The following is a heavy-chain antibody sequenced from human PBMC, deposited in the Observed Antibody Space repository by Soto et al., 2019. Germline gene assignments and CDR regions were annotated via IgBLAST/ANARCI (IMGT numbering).Heavy chain of an antibody. V-gene: IGHV1-69*02. CDR3: ARVGRLVPLDY. Sequence: QVQLVQSGAEVKKPGSSVKVSCKASGGTFSSYTISWVRQAPGQGLGWMGRIIPILGIANYAQKFQGRVTITADKSTSTAYMELSSLRSEDTAVYYCARVGRLVPLDYWGQGTLVTVSS. D-gene: IGHD3-9*01. CDR2: IIPILGIA. J-gene: IGHJ4*02. CDR1: GGTFSSYT.